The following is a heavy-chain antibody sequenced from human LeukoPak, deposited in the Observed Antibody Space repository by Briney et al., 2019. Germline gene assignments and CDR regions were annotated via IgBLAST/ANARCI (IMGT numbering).Heavy chain of an antibody. CDR2: KKGDGSKK. V-gene: IGHV3-7*03. CDR3: ARDRNDYDTNGYSYDVFDI. D-gene: IGHD3-22*01. J-gene: IGHJ3*02. Sequence: GGSLRLSCAASGFTFSSNWMTCGREAPGKGRECGDNKKGDGSKKYYVDSVAPTLTISRDNDTTSLYLQMKSLRAEDTAMYYCARDRNDYDTNGYSYDVFDIWGQGKMVTASP. CDR1: GFTFSSNW.